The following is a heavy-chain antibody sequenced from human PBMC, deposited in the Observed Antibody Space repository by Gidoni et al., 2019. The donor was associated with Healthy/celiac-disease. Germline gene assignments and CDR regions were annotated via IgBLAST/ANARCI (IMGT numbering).Heavy chain of an antibody. V-gene: IGHV3-21*01. Sequence: EVQLVEAGGGLVKPGGSLRLSCAASGFTFSSYSMNWVRQAPGKGLEWVSSISSSSSYIYYAASVKGRFTISRDNAKNSLYLQMNSLRAEDTAVYYCASNLGFLEPAYYWGQGTLVTVSS. CDR1: GFTFSSYS. CDR3: ASNLGFLEPAYY. J-gene: IGHJ4*02. CDR2: ISSSSSYI. D-gene: IGHD3-3*01.